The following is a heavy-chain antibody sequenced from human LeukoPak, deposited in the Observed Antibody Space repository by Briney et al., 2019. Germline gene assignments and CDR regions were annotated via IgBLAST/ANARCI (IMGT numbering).Heavy chain of an antibody. CDR2: MNGDGSTI. J-gene: IGHJ4*02. Sequence: GGSLRLSCAASGFTFTGSWMHWVRQVPGKGLLWVARMNGDGSTINYADSVKGRFTISRGDANNMLYLQMNSLKVEDMAVYYCARAGYYRFDYWGQGVLVTVSS. D-gene: IGHD4-17*01. CDR3: ARAGYYRFDY. V-gene: IGHV3-74*01. CDR1: GFTFTGSW.